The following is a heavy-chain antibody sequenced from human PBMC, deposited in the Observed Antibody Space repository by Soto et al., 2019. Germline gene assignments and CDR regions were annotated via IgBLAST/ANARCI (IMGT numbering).Heavy chain of an antibody. CDR1: GFSFRNYE. CDR3: ARDPMGRGVPLDY. V-gene: IGHV3-48*03. Sequence: GGSLRISCASSGFSFRNYEMNWVRQAPGKGLEWVSYISSSGSPTHYADSVRGRFTISRDNTKNSLFLEMKGLRAEDTALYFCARDPMGRGVPLDYWGPGTLVTVSS. J-gene: IGHJ4*02. D-gene: IGHD3-10*01. CDR2: ISSSGSPT.